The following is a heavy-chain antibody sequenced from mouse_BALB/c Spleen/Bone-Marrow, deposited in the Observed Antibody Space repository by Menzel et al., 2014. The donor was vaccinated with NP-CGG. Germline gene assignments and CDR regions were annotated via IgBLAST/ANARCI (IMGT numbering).Heavy chain of an antibody. J-gene: IGHJ2*01. Sequence: VQLQQSGAELAKPGASVKVSCKASGYTFTSYWMHWVKQRPGQGLEWIGYINPSTGYTEYNQKFKDKATLTADKSSSTAYMQLSSLTSEDSAVYYCATGYYFDYWGQGTTLTVSS. V-gene: IGHV1-7*01. CDR2: INPSTGYT. D-gene: IGHD4-1*01. CDR3: ATGYYFDY. CDR1: GYTFTSYW.